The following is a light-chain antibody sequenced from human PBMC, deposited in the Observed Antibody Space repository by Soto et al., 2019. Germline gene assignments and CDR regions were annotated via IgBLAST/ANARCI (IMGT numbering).Light chain of an antibody. CDR3: QQYNSYPWT. CDR1: QSISTW. CDR2: KAS. V-gene: IGKV1-5*03. Sequence: DIQMTQSPSTLSASVGDRVTITCRASQSISTWLAWHQQKPGKAPQLLIYKASNLESGVPSRFSGSGSGTEFTLNISSLQPDDFATYYCQQYNSYPWTFGQGTKVEIK. J-gene: IGKJ1*01.